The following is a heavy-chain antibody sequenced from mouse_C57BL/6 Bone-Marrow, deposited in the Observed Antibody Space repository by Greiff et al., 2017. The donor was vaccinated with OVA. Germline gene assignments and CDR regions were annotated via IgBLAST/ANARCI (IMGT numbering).Heavy chain of an antibody. D-gene: IGHD1-1*01. CDR3: ARERDYGSRNWYFDV. CDR1: GYTFTDYY. V-gene: IGHV1-26*01. Sequence: EVQLQQSGPELVKPGASVKISCKASGYTFTDYYMNWVKQSHGKSLEWIGDINPNNGGTSYNQKFKGKATLTVDKSSSTAYMELRSLTSEDSAVYYCARERDYGSRNWYFDVWGTGTTVTVSS. J-gene: IGHJ1*03. CDR2: INPNNGGT.